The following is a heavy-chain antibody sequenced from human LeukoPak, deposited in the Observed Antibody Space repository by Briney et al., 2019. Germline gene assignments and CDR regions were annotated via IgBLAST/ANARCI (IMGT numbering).Heavy chain of an antibody. D-gene: IGHD6-19*01. Sequence: GASVKVSCKASGYTFTSYGISWVRQAPGQGLEWMGWINPNSGGTNYAQKFQGRVTMTRDTSISTAYMELSRLRSDDTAVYYCARAGEQWLVYWFDPWGQGTLVTVSS. CDR1: GYTFTSYG. J-gene: IGHJ5*02. CDR3: ARAGEQWLVYWFDP. V-gene: IGHV1-2*02. CDR2: INPNSGGT.